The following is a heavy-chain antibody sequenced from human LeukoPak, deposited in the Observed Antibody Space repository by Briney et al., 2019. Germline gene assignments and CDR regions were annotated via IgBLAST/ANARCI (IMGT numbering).Heavy chain of an antibody. CDR2: INPNSGGT. V-gene: IGHV1-2*02. J-gene: IGHJ4*02. Sequence: ASVKVSCKASGYTFTGYYMHWVRQAPGQGLEWMGWINPNSGGTNYAQKFQGRGTMTRDTSISTAYMELSRLRSDDTAVYYCATISSSWYVEIDYWGQGTLVTVSS. D-gene: IGHD6-13*01. CDR3: ATISSSWYVEIDY. CDR1: GYTFTGYY.